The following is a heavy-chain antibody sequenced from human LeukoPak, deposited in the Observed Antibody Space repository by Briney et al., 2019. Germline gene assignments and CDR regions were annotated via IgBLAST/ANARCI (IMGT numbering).Heavy chain of an antibody. CDR2: IRQDGSEK. D-gene: IGHD2-15*01. CDR1: GFTFSNYW. CDR3: ARDRYCSGGSCYGTDFDY. V-gene: IGHV3-7*01. Sequence: GGSLRLSCAASGFTFSNYWMTWVRQAPGKGLEWVANIRQDGSEKNYVDSVKGRFTISRDNAKNSLYLQMNSLRAEDTAVYYCARDRYCSGGSCYGTDFDYWGQGTLVTVPS. J-gene: IGHJ4*02.